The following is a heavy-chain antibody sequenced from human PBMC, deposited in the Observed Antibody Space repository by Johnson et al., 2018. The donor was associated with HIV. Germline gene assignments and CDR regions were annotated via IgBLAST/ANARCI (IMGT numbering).Heavy chain of an antibody. CDR1: GFTFSSYW. CDR3: ARDVTKDAFDI. V-gene: IGHV3-23*04. Sequence: VQLVESGGGLVQPGGSLRLSCAASGFTFSSYWMSWVPQAPGKGLEWVSGISGSGGRTYYADSVKGRFTISRDNSKNTLYLQMNSLRAEDTAVYYCARDVTKDAFDIWGQGTMVTVSS. D-gene: IGHD4-17*01. CDR2: ISGSGGRT. J-gene: IGHJ3*02.